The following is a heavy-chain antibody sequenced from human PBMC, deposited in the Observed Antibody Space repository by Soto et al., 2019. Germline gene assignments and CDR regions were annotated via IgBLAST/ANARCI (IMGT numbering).Heavy chain of an antibody. D-gene: IGHD3-10*01. V-gene: IGHV3-21*01. CDR1: GFTFSNAW. Sequence: PGGSLRLSCAASGFTFSNAWMNWVRQAPGKGLEWVSSISSSSSYIYYADSVKGRFTISRDNAKNSLYLQMNSLRAEDTAVYYCTRGLRGEGSGSYYQFDPWGQGTLVTVSS. CDR2: ISSSSSYI. J-gene: IGHJ5*02. CDR3: TRGLRGEGSGSYYQFDP.